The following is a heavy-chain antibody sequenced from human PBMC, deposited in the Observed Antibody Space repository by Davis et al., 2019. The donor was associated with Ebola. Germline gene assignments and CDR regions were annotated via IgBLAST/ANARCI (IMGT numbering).Heavy chain of an antibody. CDR2: IYPGDSDT. D-gene: IGHD1-14*01. J-gene: IGHJ4*02. CDR1: GYSFASNW. CDR3: ARASTRTFDY. Sequence: GESLKISCKGSGYSFASNWIRWVRQMPGKGLEWMGIIYPGDSDTRYSPSFQGQVTISADKSISTAYLQWSSLKASDTAMYYCARASTRTFDYWGQGTLVTVSS. V-gene: IGHV5-51*01.